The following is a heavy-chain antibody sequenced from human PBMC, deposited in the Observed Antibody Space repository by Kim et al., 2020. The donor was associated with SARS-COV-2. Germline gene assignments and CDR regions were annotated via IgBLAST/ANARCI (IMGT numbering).Heavy chain of an antibody. J-gene: IGHJ6*02. CDR2: ISYDGSNK. V-gene: IGHV3-30*18. CDR1: GFTFSSYG. D-gene: IGHD6-13*01. CDR3: AKETAADLYYYYYGMDV. Sequence: GGSLRLSCAASGFTFSSYGMHWVRQAPGKGLEWVAGISYDGSNKYYADSVKGRFTISRDKSKNTLYLQMNSLRAEDTAVYYCAKETAADLYYYYYGMDVWGQGTTVTVSS.